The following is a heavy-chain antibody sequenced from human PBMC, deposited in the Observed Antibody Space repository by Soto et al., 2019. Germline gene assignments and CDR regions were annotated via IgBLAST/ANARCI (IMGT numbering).Heavy chain of an antibody. CDR3: ARYIFGVDTNWFNP. CDR1: GYTFTSYD. V-gene: IGHV1-8*01. J-gene: IGHJ5*02. Sequence: ASVKVSCKASGYTFTSYDINWVRQATGQGLEWMGWMNPNSGNTGYAQKFQGRVTMTRNTSISTAYMELSSLRSEDTAVYYCARYIFGVDTNWFNPWGQGTLVTVSS. D-gene: IGHD3-3*01. CDR2: MNPNSGNT.